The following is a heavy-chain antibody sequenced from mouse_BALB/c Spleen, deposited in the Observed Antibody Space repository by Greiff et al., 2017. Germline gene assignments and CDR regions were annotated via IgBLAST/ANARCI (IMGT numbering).Heavy chain of an antibody. J-gene: IGHJ1*01. CDR1: GYTFTSYW. CDR3: AREVRRYFDV. CDR2: INPSTGYT. Sequence: VQLQQSGAELAKPGASVKMSCKASGYTFTSYWMHWVKQRPGQGLEWIGYINPSTGYTEYNQKFKDKATLTADKSSSTAYMQLSSLTSEDSAVYYCAREVRRYFDVWGAGTTVTVSS. V-gene: IGHV1-7*01. D-gene: IGHD2-14*01.